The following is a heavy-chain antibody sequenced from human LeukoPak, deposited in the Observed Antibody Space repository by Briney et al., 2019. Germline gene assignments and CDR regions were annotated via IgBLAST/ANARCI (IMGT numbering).Heavy chain of an antibody. CDR2: IYHSGST. V-gene: IGHV4-4*02. CDR3: ASQIVGATSTAFFDY. CDR1: GGPISSSNW. Sequence: SETLSLTCAVSGGPISSSNWWSWVRQPPGKGLEWIGEIYHSGSTNYNPSLKSRVTISVDKSKNQFSLKLSSVTAADTAVYYCASQIVGATSTAFFDYWGQGTLVTVSS. J-gene: IGHJ4*02. D-gene: IGHD1-26*01.